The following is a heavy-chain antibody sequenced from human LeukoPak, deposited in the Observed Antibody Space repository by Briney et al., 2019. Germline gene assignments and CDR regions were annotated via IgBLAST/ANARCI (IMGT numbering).Heavy chain of an antibody. D-gene: IGHD5-24*01. CDR3: ASCRDGYNSNY. CDR2: ISSSSSYI. V-gene: IGHV3-21*01. CDR1: GFTFSSYS. J-gene: IGHJ4*02. Sequence: GGSLRLSCAASGFTFSSYSMNWVRRAPGKGLEWVSSISSSSSYIYYADSVKGRFTISRDNAKNSLCLQMNSLRAEDTAVYYCASCRDGYNSNYWGQGTLVTVSS.